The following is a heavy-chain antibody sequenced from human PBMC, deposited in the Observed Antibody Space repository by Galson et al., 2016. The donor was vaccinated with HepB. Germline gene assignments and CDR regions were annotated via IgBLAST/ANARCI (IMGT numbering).Heavy chain of an antibody. V-gene: IGHV5-51*01. CDR3: ARQEQLPSRHWYFDV. Sequence: QSGAEVKKSGGSLKISCKASGYKFGYYWIGWVRQVPGKGLEWMGIFYPGDSDARYSPSFQGQVTFTADESTNTAYLQWTSLKPSDTAMYYCARQEQLPSRHWYFDVWGRCTLLTVSS. J-gene: IGHJ2*01. D-gene: IGHD1/OR15-1a*01. CDR2: FYPGDSDA. CDR1: GYKFGYYW.